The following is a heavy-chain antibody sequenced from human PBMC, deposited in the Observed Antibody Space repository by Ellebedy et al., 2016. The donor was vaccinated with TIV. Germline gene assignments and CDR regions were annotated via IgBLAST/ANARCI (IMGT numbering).Heavy chain of an antibody. Sequence: GESLKISCAASGFTFSSYAMHWVRQAPGKGLEYVSAISSNGGSTYYADSVKGRFTISRDNSKNTLYLQMSSLRAEDTAVYYCVKDLGPMVRGNDAFDIWGQGTMVTVSS. D-gene: IGHD3-10*01. J-gene: IGHJ3*02. CDR2: ISSNGGST. V-gene: IGHV3-64D*09. CDR3: VKDLGPMVRGNDAFDI. CDR1: GFTFSSYA.